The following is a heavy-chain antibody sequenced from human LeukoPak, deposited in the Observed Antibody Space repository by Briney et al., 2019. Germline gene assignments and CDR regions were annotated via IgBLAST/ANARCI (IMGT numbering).Heavy chain of an antibody. CDR2: IIPIFGTA. CDR1: GGTFSSYA. V-gene: IGHV1-69*01. D-gene: IGHD2-2*01. Sequence: SVKVSCKASGGTFSSYAINWVRQAPGQGLEWMGGIIPIFGTANYAQKFQDRVTITADESTSTAYMELSSLRSEDTAIYYCASRLYCSNTRCRNFPFAYWGQGTLVTVSS. J-gene: IGHJ4*02. CDR3: ASRLYCSNTRCRNFPFAY.